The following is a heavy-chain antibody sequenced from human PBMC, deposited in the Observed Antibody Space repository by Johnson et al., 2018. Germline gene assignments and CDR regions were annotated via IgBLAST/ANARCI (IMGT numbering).Heavy chain of an antibody. CDR2: INHSGST. CDR1: GGSFSAYY. V-gene: IGHV4-34*01. J-gene: IGHJ3*02. D-gene: IGHD1-14*01. CDR3: GRDNKNDAFDS. Sequence: QVQLQQWGAGLLKPSETLSLTCDVYGGSFSAYYWNWIRQSPGKGLEWIGEINHSGSTNYNPSLKSRVTISVDTSKNQFSLKLSSVTAADTAVYYCGRDNKNDAFDSWGQGTMVTVSS.